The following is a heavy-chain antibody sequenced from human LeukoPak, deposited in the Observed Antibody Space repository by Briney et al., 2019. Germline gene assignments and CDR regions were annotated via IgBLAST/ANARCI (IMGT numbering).Heavy chain of an antibody. V-gene: IGHV3-53*01. D-gene: IGHD6-13*01. CDR2: IYSDNT. CDR3: AIPIAAAGTWAFDI. Sequence: GGSLRLSCTVSGFTVSSNSMSWVRQAPGKGLEWVSFIYSDNTHYSDSVKGRFTISRDNSKNTLYLQMNSLRAEDTAVYYCAIPIAAAGTWAFDIWGQGTMVTVSS. J-gene: IGHJ3*02. CDR1: GFTVSSNS.